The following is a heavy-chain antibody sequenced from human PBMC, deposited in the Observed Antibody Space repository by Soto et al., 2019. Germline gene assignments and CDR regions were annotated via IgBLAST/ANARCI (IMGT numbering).Heavy chain of an antibody. Sequence: QVQLVQSGGGAVLPGNPLRLSCAASGFSFSWAGMHWLRQTPGKGLEWGAVVSGDGRDILYADSVKGRFTISRDNPKSTLYLQMNSLGAEDAAIYYCARGLNKVAGGAFEIWGQGTLVTVSS. CDR2: VSGDGRDI. CDR1: GFSFSWAG. V-gene: IGHV3-30*19. J-gene: IGHJ3*02. CDR3: ARGLNKVAGGAFEI. D-gene: IGHD3-16*01.